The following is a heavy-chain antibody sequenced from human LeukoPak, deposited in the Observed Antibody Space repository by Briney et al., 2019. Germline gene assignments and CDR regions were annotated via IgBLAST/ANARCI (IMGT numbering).Heavy chain of an antibody. J-gene: IGHJ4*02. CDR1: GFAFSNYW. CDR2: INSDGSIT. V-gene: IGHV3-74*01. Sequence: QPGGSLRLSCAASGFAFSNYWMHRVRQAPGKGLMWVSLINSDGSITSYADSVKGRFTISRDNAKNTLYLQMNSLRAEDTGVYYCARAAAVSAIPSDWGQGTLVIISS. D-gene: IGHD2-15*01. CDR3: ARAAAVSAIPSD.